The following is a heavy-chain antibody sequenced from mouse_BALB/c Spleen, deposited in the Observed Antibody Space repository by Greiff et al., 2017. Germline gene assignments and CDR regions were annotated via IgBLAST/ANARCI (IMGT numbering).Heavy chain of an antibody. Sequence: DVHLVESGGGLVQPGGSLKLSCAASGFTFSSYTMSWVRQTPEKRLEWVAYISNGGGSTYYPDTVKGRFTISRDNAKNTLYLQMSSLKSEDTAMYYCARHYYGSSSYWYFDVWGAGTTVTVSS. CDR3: ARHYYGSSSYWYFDV. CDR2: ISNGGGST. J-gene: IGHJ1*01. V-gene: IGHV5-12-2*01. D-gene: IGHD1-1*01. CDR1: GFTFSSYT.